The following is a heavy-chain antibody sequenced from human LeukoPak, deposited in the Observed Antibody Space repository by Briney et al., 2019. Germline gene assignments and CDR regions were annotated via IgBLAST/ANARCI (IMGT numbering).Heavy chain of an antibody. CDR3: ARKSGSSGYPLDY. V-gene: IGHV3-48*01. Sequence: GGSLRLSCAASGFPFSSYSMKWVRQAPGKGLEWVSYITSSSTMYYADAVKGRFASSRDNAKNSLYLQMNRLRAEDAAVYYCARKSGSSGYPLDYRGQGILVTV. J-gene: IGHJ4*02. D-gene: IGHD3-22*01. CDR1: GFPFSSYS. CDR2: ITSSSTM.